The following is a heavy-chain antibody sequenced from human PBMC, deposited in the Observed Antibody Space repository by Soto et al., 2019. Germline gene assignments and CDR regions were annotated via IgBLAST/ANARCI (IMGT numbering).Heavy chain of an antibody. D-gene: IGHD3-16*02. CDR3: ARERSSSKGFDP. Sequence: QVQLVQSGAEVKKPGASVKVSCKASGYTFTSYDINWVRQATGQGLEWMGWMNPNSGNTGYAQKFQGRVTMTRNTSISTAYMELSSLRSEDTAVSYCARERSSSKGFDPWGQGTLVTVSS. J-gene: IGHJ5*02. CDR1: GYTFTSYD. CDR2: MNPNSGNT. V-gene: IGHV1-8*01.